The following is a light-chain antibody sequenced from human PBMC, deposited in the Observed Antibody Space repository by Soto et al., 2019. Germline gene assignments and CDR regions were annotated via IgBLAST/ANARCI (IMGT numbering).Light chain of an antibody. J-gene: IGLJ2*01. V-gene: IGLV2-14*01. Sequence: QSVLTQPASVSGSPGQSITISCTGTSSDVGAYNYVSWYQQHPGKAPKLMIYEVSNRPSGVSDRFSGSKSGNTASLSISGLQAEDEADYYCSSHTSSSTLVVFGGGTKVTVL. CDR3: SSHTSSSTLVV. CDR1: SSDVGAYNY. CDR2: EVS.